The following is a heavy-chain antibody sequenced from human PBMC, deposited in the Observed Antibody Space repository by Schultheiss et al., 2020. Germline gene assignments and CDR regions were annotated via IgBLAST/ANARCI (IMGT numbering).Heavy chain of an antibody. J-gene: IGHJ4*02. CDR1: GGSISSYY. V-gene: IGHV4-4*07. CDR2: IYYSGST. CDR3: GGVRVTHYFDY. Sequence: SQTLSLTCTVSGGSISSYYWSWIRQPAGKGLEWIGSIYYSGSTNYNPSLKSRVTISVDTSTNQFSLKLSSVTAADTAVYYCGGVRVTHYFDYWGQGTLVTVSS. D-gene: IGHD2-21*02.